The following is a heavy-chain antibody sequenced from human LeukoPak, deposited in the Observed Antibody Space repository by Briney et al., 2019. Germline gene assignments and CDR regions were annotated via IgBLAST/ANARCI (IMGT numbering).Heavy chain of an antibody. CDR1: GGSFSGYY. V-gene: IGHV4-34*01. Sequence: SETLSLTCAVYGGSFSGYYWSWIRQPPGKGLEWIGEINHSGSTNYNPSLRSRITISVDTSKNQFSLKLSSVTAADTAVYYCARHDAGIAARPFDNWGQGTLVTVSS. CDR2: INHSGST. CDR3: ARHDAGIAARPFDN. J-gene: IGHJ4*02. D-gene: IGHD6-6*01.